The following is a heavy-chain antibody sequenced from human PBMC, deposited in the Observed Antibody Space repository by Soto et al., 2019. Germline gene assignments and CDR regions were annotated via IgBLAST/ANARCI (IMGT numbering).Heavy chain of an antibody. D-gene: IGHD3-22*01. CDR2: INHSGST. J-gene: IGHJ4*02. CDR3: ARGDYFDSSGFGY. CDR1: GGSFSGYY. Sequence: PSETLSLTCAVYGGSFSGYYWSWIRQPPGKGLEWIGEINHSGSTNYNPSLKSRVTISVDTSKNQFSLKLSPVTAADTAVDYCARGDYFDSSGFGYWGQGSLVTVSS. V-gene: IGHV4-34*01.